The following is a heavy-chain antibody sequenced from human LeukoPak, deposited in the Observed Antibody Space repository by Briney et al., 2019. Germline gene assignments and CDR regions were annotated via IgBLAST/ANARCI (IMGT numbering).Heavy chain of an antibody. CDR2: IKQDGSEK. V-gene: IGHV3-7*01. CDR3: EREGPFDF. CDR1: GFTFRNYW. Sequence: GGSLRLSCAASGFTFRNYWMSWVRQAPGKGLKWVANIKQDGSEKYYVDSVKGRFTISRDNAKNSLYLQMNSLRTDDTAVYFCEREGPFDFWGQGTLVTVSS. J-gene: IGHJ4*02.